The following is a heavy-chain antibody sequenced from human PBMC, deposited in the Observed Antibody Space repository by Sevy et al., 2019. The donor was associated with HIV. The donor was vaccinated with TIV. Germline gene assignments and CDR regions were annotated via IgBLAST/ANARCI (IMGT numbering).Heavy chain of an antibody. CDR2: INHSGGT. Sequence: HSETLSLTCAVYGGTFSGHYWSWIRQPPGKRLEWIGQINHSGGTNYNPSLKSRVTISADTSKNQFSLKLTSVTTADTAVYYCVRGKLGATIEDKSFDYWGRGTLVTVSS. V-gene: IGHV4-34*01. D-gene: IGHD1-26*01. CDR3: VRGKLGATIEDKSFDY. CDR1: GGTFSGHY. J-gene: IGHJ4*02.